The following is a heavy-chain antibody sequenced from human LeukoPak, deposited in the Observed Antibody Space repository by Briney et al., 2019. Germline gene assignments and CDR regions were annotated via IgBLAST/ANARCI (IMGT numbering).Heavy chain of an antibody. CDR2: IYYSGST. J-gene: IGHJ5*02. CDR1: GGSISSYY. D-gene: IGHD5-12*01. Sequence: PSETLSLTCTVSGGSISSYYWSWIRQPPGKGLEWIGYIYYSGSTNYNPSLKSRATISVDTSKNQFSLKLSSVTAADTAVYYCARATKGRSNWFDPWGQGTLVTVSS. CDR3: ARATKGRSNWFDP. V-gene: IGHV4-59*01.